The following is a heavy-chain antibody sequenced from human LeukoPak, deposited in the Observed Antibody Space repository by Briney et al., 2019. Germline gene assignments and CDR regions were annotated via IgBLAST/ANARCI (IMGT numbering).Heavy chain of an antibody. CDR1: GFTFSSYS. V-gene: IGHV3-23*01. J-gene: IGHJ3*02. CDR2: ISGSGGST. CDR3: AKGGLRYFDWTDAFDI. D-gene: IGHD3-9*01. Sequence: TGGSLRLSCAASGFTFSSYSMNWVRQAPGKGLEWVSAISGSGGSTYYADSVKGRFTISRDNSKNTLYLQMNSLRAEDTAVYYCAKGGLRYFDWTDAFDIWGQGTMVTVSS.